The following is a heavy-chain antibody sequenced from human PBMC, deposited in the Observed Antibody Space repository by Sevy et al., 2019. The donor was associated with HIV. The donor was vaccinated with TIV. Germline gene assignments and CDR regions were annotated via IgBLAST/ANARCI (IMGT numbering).Heavy chain of an antibody. CDR1: GGSITSLY. Sequence: SETLSLTCTVSGGSITSLYWNWIRRPPEKGLEWIANLYYNGHINHNPSLKSRVTLSLDTSKNQFSLRLSSVTAADTAMYYCAGENAWGRGYSWGQGTLVTVSS. CDR3: AGENAWGRGYS. V-gene: IGHV4-59*08. J-gene: IGHJ4*02. CDR2: LYYNGHI. D-gene: IGHD1-26*01.